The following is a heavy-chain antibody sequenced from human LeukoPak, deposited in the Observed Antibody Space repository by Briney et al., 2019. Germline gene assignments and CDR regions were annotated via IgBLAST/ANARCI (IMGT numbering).Heavy chain of an antibody. CDR3: ARGSSDDY. V-gene: IGHV4-59*01. CDR2: TFYSGNA. Sequence: PSETLSLTCTVSGGSINFYYWHWMRQPPGKGLERIGHTFYSGNAKYNPSLESRVTISVDRSKNQISLNLNSVTAADTAVYYCARGSSDDYWGQGTLVTVSS. D-gene: IGHD1-26*01. CDR1: GGSINFYY. J-gene: IGHJ4*02.